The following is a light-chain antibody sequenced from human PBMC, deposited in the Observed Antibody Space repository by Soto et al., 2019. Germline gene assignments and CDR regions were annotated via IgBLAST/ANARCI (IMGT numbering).Light chain of an antibody. CDR2: DAT. V-gene: IGKV3-11*01. CDR3: QQRSSWPGT. CDR1: QGVMTY. Sequence: IGVTPAPGPPSLSPGGRTTLFLQAQQGVMTYLAGEQQKPGQAPRPLIYDATKRAAGIPARFSGSWSGTDFTLRIVSLEPEDSAVYYCQQRSSWPGTFGGGTKVEI. J-gene: IGKJ4*01.